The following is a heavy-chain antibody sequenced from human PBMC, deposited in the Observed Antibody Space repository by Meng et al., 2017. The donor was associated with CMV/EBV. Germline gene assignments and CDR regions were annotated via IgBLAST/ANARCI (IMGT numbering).Heavy chain of an antibody. D-gene: IGHD2-2*01. CDR2: ISSSSSFI. V-gene: IGHV3-21*01. Sequence: GESLKISCAASGFTFSSYSMNWVRQAPGKGLEWVSSISSSSSFIYYADSVKGRFTISRDNAKNSLYLQMTSLRAVDTAVYYCARDYCSTTSSGTYSYYGIDVWGQGTTVTVSS. CDR1: GFTFSSYS. J-gene: IGHJ6*02. CDR3: ARDYCSTTSSGTYSYYGIDV.